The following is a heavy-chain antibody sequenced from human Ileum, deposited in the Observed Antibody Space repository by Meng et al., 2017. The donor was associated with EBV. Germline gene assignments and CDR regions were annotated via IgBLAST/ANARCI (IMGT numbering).Heavy chain of an antibody. V-gene: IGHV4-28*01. CDR2: IYYSGST. J-gene: IGHJ4*02. CDR1: GYFISSTNG. CDR3: ARNVPGTSAYYD. Sequence: QLQLQESGPGLVKPPDTLSLTCAVSGYFISSTNGWVWIRQPPGKGLEWIGYIYYSGSTSYNPSLKSRVTMSVDTSKNQFSLNLNSVTAVDTAVYYCARNVPGTSAYYDWGQGTLVTVSS. D-gene: IGHD3-22*01.